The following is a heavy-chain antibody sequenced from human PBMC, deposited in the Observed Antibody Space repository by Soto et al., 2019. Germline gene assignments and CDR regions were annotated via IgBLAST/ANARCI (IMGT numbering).Heavy chain of an antibody. V-gene: IGHV2-5*02. CDR1: GFSLSTSGVG. CDR2: IYWDDDK. D-gene: IGHD2-2*01. CDR3: AHRGGHQLLWGWFDP. J-gene: IGHJ5*02. Sequence: QITLKESGPTLVKPTQTLTLTCTFSGFSLSTSGVGVGWIRQPPGKALEWLALIYWDDDKRYSPSLKSRLTITKDTSKNQVVLTMTNMDPVDTATYYCAHRGGHQLLWGWFDPWGQGTLVTVSP.